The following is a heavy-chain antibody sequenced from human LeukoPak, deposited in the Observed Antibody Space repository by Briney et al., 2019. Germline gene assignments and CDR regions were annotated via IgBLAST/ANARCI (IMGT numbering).Heavy chain of an antibody. CDR3: ARSASSLGAGAFDI. Sequence: SETLSLTCTVSGGSISSSSLYWDWIRQPPEKGLEWIGTVYYSGSTYYNPSLKSRVTISVDTSKNQFSLKLSSVTAADTAVYYCARSASSLGAGAFDIWGQGTMVTVSS. V-gene: IGHV4-39*01. J-gene: IGHJ3*02. D-gene: IGHD2-2*01. CDR2: VYYSGST. CDR1: GGSISSSSLY.